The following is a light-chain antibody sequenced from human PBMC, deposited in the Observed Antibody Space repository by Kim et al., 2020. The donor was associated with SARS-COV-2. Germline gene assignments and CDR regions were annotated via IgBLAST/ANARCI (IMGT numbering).Light chain of an antibody. J-gene: IGKJ4*01. CDR1: QSVSSD. CDR3: QQYNNWPRLT. CDR2: GAY. Sequence: VSPGERAPRACRARQSVSSDLAWYQQKRCQAPRLLIYGAYTRATGIPARFSGSGSGTEFSLTINSLQSEDSAVYYCQQYNNWPRLTFGGGTKLEI. V-gene: IGKV3-15*01.